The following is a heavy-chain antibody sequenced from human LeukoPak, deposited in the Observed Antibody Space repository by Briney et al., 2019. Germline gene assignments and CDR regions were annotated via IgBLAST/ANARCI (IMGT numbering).Heavy chain of an antibody. V-gene: IGHV3-23*01. D-gene: IGHD3-16*02. J-gene: IGHJ4*02. CDR1: GFTFSSYG. CDR3: TTDDGDYVWGSYRPIDY. CDR2: ISGSGGST. Sequence: SGGSLRLSCAASGFTFSSYGMSWVRQAPGKGLEWVSAISGSGGSTYYADSVKGRFTISRDNSKNTLYLQMNSLKTEDTAVYYCTTDDGDYVWGSYRPIDYWGQGTLVTVSS.